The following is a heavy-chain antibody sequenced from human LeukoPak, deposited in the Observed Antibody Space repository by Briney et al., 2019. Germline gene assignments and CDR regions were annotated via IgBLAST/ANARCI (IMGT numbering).Heavy chain of an antibody. V-gene: IGHV4-39*07. CDR3: ARLDRLYYYYGMDV. J-gene: IGHJ6*02. CDR1: GGSISSSSYY. CDR2: IYYSGST. Sequence: PSETLSLTCTVSGGSISSSSYYWGWIRQPPGKGLEWIGSIYYSGSTYYNPSLKSRVTISVDTSKNQFSLKLSSVTAADTAVYYCARLDRLYYYYGMDVWGQGTTVTVSS.